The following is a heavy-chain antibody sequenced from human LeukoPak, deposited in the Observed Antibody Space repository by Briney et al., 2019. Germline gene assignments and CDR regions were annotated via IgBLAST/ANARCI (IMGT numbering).Heavy chain of an antibody. Sequence: SETLSLTCAVYGGSFSGYYWSWIRQPPGKGLEWIGEINHSGSTNDNPSLKSRVTISVDTSKNQFSLRLSSVTAADTAVYYWARSGSGWYVGYFQHWGQGTLVSVSS. CDR3: ARSGSGWYVGYFQH. CDR1: GGSFSGYY. V-gene: IGHV4-34*01. D-gene: IGHD6-19*01. CDR2: INHSGST. J-gene: IGHJ1*01.